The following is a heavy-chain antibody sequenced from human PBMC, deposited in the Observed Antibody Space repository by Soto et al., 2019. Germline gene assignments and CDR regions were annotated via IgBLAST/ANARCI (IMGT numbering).Heavy chain of an antibody. CDR1: GGSISSSSYY. CDR3: ASRVRYFDWLLYYYYYGMDV. V-gene: IGHV4-39*01. D-gene: IGHD3-9*01. Sequence: PSETLSLTCTVSGGSISSSSYYWGWIRQPPGKGLEWIGSIYYSGSTYYNPSLKSRVTISVDTSKNQFSLKPSSVTAADTAVYYCASRVRYFDWLLYYYYYGMDVWGQGTTVTVSS. CDR2: IYYSGST. J-gene: IGHJ6*02.